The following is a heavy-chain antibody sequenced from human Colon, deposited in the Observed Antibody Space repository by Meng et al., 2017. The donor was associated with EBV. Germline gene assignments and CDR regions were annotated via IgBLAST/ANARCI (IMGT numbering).Heavy chain of an antibody. V-gene: IGHV4-4*02. Sequence: QFLVQELGAGLAQPSGPLSLTCAVSGTSISTSNWWSWICQSPGEGLEWIGAIYHNGQTNYNPSLKSRVSMSVDESKNEFSLNLKSVTAADTAVYYCARDGGVTHIPWGQGVLVTVCS. CDR3: ARDGGVTHIP. CDR2: IYHNGQT. CDR1: GTSISTSNW. D-gene: IGHD2-8*02. J-gene: IGHJ5*02.